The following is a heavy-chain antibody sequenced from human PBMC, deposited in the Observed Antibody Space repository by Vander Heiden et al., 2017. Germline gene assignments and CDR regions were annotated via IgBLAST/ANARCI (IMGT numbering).Heavy chain of an antibody. Sequence: QVQLVQSGTEVKKPGSSVKVSCKPSGCTFGIYSISWLRQATGQGLEWMGGIIPIFATATYAQKFQARVTITADESTSTAYMELSSLRSEDTAVYYCARDGGATYYYDSSGYTPFDYWGQGTLVTVSS. CDR3: ARDGGATYYYDSSGYTPFDY. V-gene: IGHV1-69*01. CDR2: IIPIFATA. CDR1: GCTFGIYS. D-gene: IGHD3-22*01. J-gene: IGHJ4*02.